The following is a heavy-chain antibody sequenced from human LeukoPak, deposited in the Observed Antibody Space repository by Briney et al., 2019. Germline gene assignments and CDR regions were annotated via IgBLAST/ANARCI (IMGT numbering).Heavy chain of an antibody. CDR3: AREQYYYGSGSYYALDY. V-gene: IGHV3-21*01. CDR1: GFTFSSYS. D-gene: IGHD3-10*01. J-gene: IGHJ4*02. Sequence: GGSLRLSCAASGFTFSSYSMNWVRQAPGKGLEWVSSISSSSSYIYYADSVKGRFTVSRDNSKNTLYLQMSSLRAEDTAVYYCAREQYYYGSGSYYALDYWGQGTLVTVSS. CDR2: ISSSSSYI.